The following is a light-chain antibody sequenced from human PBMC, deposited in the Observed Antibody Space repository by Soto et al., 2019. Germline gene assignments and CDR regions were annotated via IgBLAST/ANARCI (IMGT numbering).Light chain of an antibody. V-gene: IGKV3-15*01. CDR1: QTVSSN. Sequence: EIVMTQSPATLSVSPGERATLSCRASQTVSSNLAWYQQKPGQAPRLLIYDASTRDTGIPVRFRGSGSGTEFTLTISSLQSEDSAVYYCHQYNNWLALTFGGGTKVEIK. CDR3: HQYNNWLALT. CDR2: DAS. J-gene: IGKJ4*01.